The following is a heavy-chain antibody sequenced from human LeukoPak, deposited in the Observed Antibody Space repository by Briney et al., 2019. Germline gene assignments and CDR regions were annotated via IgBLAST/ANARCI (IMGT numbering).Heavy chain of an antibody. D-gene: IGHD4-17*01. V-gene: IGHV3-66*04. Sequence: GGSLRLSCAAFGFTFSSYSMNWVRQAPGKGLEWVSIIYSGGSTYYADSVKGRFTISRDNSKNTLYLQMNSLRAEDTAVYYCARHLSGDDIWGQGTMVTVSS. CDR3: ARHLSGDDI. CDR2: IYSGGST. J-gene: IGHJ3*02. CDR1: GFTFSSYS.